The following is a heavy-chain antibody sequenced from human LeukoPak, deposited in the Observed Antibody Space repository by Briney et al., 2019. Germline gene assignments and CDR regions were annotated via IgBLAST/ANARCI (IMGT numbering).Heavy chain of an antibody. CDR2: ISSNGGAT. V-gene: IGHV3-64*01. D-gene: IGHD6-13*01. Sequence: GGSLRLSCAAFGFTFSTCAMHWVRQAPGKGLEYVSAISSNGGATYYANSVKGRFTISRDNSKNTLYLQMGSLRAEDMAVYYCAREGAAASVDYWGQGTLVTVSS. CDR1: GFTFSTCA. J-gene: IGHJ4*02. CDR3: AREGAAASVDY.